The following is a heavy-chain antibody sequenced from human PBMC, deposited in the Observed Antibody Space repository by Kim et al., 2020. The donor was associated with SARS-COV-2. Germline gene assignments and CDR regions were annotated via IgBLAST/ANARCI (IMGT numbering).Heavy chain of an antibody. CDR3: ATRSSGQGPFDY. Sequence: NYTTALKSRVTISVDTSKNQFSLKLSPVTAADTAVYYCATRSSGQGPFDYWGQGTLVTVSS. D-gene: IGHD6-19*01. J-gene: IGHJ4*02. V-gene: IGHV4-59*01.